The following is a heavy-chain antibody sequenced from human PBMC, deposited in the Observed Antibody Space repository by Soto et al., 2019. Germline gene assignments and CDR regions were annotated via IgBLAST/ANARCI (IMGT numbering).Heavy chain of an antibody. J-gene: IGHJ4*02. Sequence: SETLSLTCAVSGVSISSGNWWTWVRQSPQRGLEYIGEIFHDGTANYYPSFERRVAISVGTSKNQFSLKLTSVTAADTAIYFCARLVYDTRLNYMYFDFWGQGTLVTVSS. D-gene: IGHD3-10*01. CDR2: IFHDGTA. CDR1: GVSISSGNW. CDR3: ARLVYDTRLNYMYFDF. V-gene: IGHV4-4*02.